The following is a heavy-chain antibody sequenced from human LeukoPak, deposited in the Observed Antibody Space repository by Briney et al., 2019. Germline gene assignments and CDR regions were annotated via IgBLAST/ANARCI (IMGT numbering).Heavy chain of an antibody. CDR2: IKDDGSEK. CDR1: GFTFSESW. V-gene: IGHV3-7*01. J-gene: IGHJ5*02. Sequence: GGSLRLSCAASGFTFSESWMSWVRQAPGRGLEWVAAIKDDGSEKDHVDSVKGRFTISRDNSKNTLYLQMNSLRAEDTAVYYCARDPGNIGSSWYLGWFDPWGQGTLVTVSS. CDR3: ARDPGNIGSSWYLGWFDP. D-gene: IGHD6-13*01.